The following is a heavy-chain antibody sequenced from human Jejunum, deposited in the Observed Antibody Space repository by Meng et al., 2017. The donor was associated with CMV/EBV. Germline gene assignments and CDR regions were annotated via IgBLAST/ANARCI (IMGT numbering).Heavy chain of an antibody. D-gene: IGHD2/OR15-2a*01. V-gene: IGHV1-2*06. Sequence: ASGYTFSAYSMHWGRQAPGQGLEWMGRINPINGATDFDPKFQGRVAITADLSINTAYLELIRLTSHDTAVYFCTRQIVLTSQTRDYWGQGSLVTVSS. CDR3: TRQIVLTSQTRDY. J-gene: IGHJ4*02. CDR2: INPINGAT. CDR1: GYTFSAYS.